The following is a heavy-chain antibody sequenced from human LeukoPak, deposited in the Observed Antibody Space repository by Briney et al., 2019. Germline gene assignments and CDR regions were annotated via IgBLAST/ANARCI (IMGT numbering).Heavy chain of an antibody. CDR1: GGTFSSYA. V-gene: IGHV1-69*05. Sequence: GASVKVSCKASGGTFSSYAISWLRQAPGQGLEWMGGIIPIFGTANYAQKFQGRVTITTDESTSTAYMELSSLRSEDTAVYYCARETTPKGVVYWGQGTLVTVSS. CDR3: ARETTPKGVVY. D-gene: IGHD4-11*01. J-gene: IGHJ4*02. CDR2: IIPIFGTA.